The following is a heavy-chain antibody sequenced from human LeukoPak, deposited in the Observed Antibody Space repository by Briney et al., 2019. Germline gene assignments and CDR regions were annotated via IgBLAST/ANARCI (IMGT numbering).Heavy chain of an antibody. CDR2: INHSGST. V-gene: IGHV4-34*01. CDR3: ARARRVYGTIDY. CDR1: GGSFSGYY. D-gene: IGHD6-13*01. J-gene: IGHJ4*02. Sequence: SETLSLTCAVYGGSFSGYYWSWIRQPPGKGPEWIGEINHSGSTNYNPSLKSRVTISVDTSKNQFSLKLSSVTAADTAVYYCARARRVYGTIDYWGQGTLVTVSS.